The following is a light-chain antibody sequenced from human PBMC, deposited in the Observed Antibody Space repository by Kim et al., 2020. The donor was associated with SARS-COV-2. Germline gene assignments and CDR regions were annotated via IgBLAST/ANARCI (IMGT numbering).Light chain of an antibody. CDR2: AAS. V-gene: IGKV1-27*01. J-gene: IGKJ1*01. CDR3: QKYNSAPRT. CDR1: QGISNY. Sequence: ASAGDRVTITCRASQGISNYLAWYQQKPGKVPKLLIYAASTLQSGVPSRFSGSGSGTDFTLTISSLQPEDVATYYCQKYNSAPRTFGQGTKVDIK.